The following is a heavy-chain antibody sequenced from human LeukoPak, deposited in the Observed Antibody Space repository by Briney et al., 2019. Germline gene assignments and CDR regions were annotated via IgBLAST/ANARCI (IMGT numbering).Heavy chain of an antibody. Sequence: LSETLSLTCTVSGGSISSYYWSWIRQPPGQGLEWIGYIYHSGSTKYNPSLNSRVAISVDTSKNQFSLTLSSVTAADTAVYYCARHTGEYSCGYRHFVYWCQESAVTVSS. CDR1: GGSISSYY. CDR3: ARHTGEYSCGYRHFVY. V-gene: IGHV4-59*08. J-gene: IGHJ4*02. CDR2: IYHSGST. D-gene: IGHD5-18*01.